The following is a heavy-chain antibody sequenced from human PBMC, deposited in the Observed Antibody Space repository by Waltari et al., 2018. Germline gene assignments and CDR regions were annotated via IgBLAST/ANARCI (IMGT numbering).Heavy chain of an antibody. CDR1: GFTCSNAW. CDR3: TTDGY. CDR2: SKSKTDGGTT. Sequence: EVQLVESGGGLVKPGGSLRLSCAASGFTCSNAWMSWVRQAPGKGLEWVGRSKSKTDGGTTDYAAPVKGRFTISRDDSKNTLYLQMNSLKTEDTAVYYCTTDGYWGQGTLVTVSS. V-gene: IGHV3-15*01. J-gene: IGHJ4*02.